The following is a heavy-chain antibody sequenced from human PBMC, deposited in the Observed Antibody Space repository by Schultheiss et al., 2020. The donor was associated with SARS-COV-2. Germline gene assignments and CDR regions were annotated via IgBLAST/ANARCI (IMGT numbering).Heavy chain of an antibody. V-gene: IGHV3-11*04. CDR2: ISSSGTLI. Sequence: GGSLRLSCAASGFTFSDYYMSWIRQAPGKGLEWVSYISSSGTLIYYADSVQGRFTISRDIAKNTLYLQMNSLRAEDTAVYYCASMFLRRRFGELSIDYWGQGTLVTVSS. CDR3: ASMFLRRRFGELSIDY. J-gene: IGHJ4*02. D-gene: IGHD3-10*01. CDR1: GFTFSDYY.